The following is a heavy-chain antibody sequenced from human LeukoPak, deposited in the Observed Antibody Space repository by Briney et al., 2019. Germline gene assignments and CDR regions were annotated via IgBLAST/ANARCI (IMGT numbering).Heavy chain of an antibody. CDR1: GFTFSSYA. D-gene: IGHD2-15*01. J-gene: IGHJ4*02. CDR3: AKGTSSSCYSAPNY. CDR2: ICSNDNNA. V-gene: IGHV3-23*01. Sequence: GGSLRLSCAASGFTFSSYAMNWVRQAPGKGLEWVSAICSNDNNAYYANSVKGRFTISRDNSKNTLSLQLNSLRAEDTAVYYCAKGTSSSCYSAPNYWGQGTLVTVSS.